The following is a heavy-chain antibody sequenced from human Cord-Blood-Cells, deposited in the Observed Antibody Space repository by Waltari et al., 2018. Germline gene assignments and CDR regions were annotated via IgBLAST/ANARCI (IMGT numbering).Heavy chain of an antibody. D-gene: IGHD6-13*01. J-gene: IGHJ5*01. V-gene: IGHV1-2*02. CDR3: ARGRESSSWFDY. CDR2: INPNSGGT. CDR1: GYTFPGPT. Sequence: QVQLVQSGAEGKKPGASVKVSCKASGYTFPGPTLHWVRQAPGQGLEWMGWINPNSGGTNYAQKFQGRVTMTRDTSISTAYMELSRLRSDDTAVYYCARGRESSSWFDYWGQGTLVTVSS.